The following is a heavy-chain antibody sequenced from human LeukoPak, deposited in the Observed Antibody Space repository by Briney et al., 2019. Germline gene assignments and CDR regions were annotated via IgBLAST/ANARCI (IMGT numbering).Heavy chain of an antibody. J-gene: IGHJ3*02. CDR1: GGSISSYY. Sequence: PSETLSLTCTVSGGSISSYYWSWIRQPPGKGLEWIGYIYSSGSTNYSPSLKSRVTISVDTSKNQFSLKLYSVTAADTAVYYCARRYSGYGNAFDIWGQGTMVTVTS. D-gene: IGHD5-12*01. CDR3: ARRYSGYGNAFDI. CDR2: IYSSGST. V-gene: IGHV4-59*08.